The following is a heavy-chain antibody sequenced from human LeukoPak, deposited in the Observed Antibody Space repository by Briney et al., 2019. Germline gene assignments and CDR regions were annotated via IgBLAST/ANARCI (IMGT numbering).Heavy chain of an antibody. V-gene: IGHV4-39*01. CDR3: ARMVGMATIDY. CDR1: GGSISSSAYY. Sequence: NSSETLSLTCTVSGGSISSSAYYWGWIRQPPGKGLEWIGIIYYSASTNYNPSLKSRATIFVDTSKNQFSLKLSSVTAADTAVYYCARMVGMATIDYWGQGTLVIVSS. CDR2: IYYSAST. D-gene: IGHD5-24*01. J-gene: IGHJ4*02.